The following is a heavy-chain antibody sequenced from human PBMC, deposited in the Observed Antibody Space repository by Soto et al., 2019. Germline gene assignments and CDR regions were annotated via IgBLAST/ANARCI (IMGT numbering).Heavy chain of an antibody. CDR1: GGSISSSNW. V-gene: IGHV4-4*02. D-gene: IGHD3-9*01. Sequence: ASETLSLTCAVSGGSISSSNWWSWVSQPPGKGLEWIGEIYHSGSTNYNPSLKSRVTISVDKSKNQFSLKLSSVTAADTAVYYCAFLPYYDILTGYYTHLIDYGMDVWGQGTTVTVSS. J-gene: IGHJ6*02. CDR2: IYHSGST. CDR3: AFLPYYDILTGYYTHLIDYGMDV.